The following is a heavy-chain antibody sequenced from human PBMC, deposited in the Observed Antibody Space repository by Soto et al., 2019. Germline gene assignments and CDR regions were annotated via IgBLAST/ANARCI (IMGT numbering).Heavy chain of an antibody. CDR1: GGFIRGSDYY. CDR2: IYYSGIS. J-gene: IGHJ4*02. D-gene: IGHD6-19*01. Sequence: SETLSLTCTVSGGFIRGSDYYWGWIRQPPGKGLEWIGNIYYSGISYSYPSLKGRVTMSVDTSKNQFSMRLSSVTAADTAVYYCTDMLGQWLPRDWGRGIMVTVSS. CDR3: TDMLGQWLPRD. V-gene: IGHV4-39*01.